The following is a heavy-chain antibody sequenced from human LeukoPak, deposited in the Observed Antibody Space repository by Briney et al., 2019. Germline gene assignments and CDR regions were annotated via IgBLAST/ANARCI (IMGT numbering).Heavy chain of an antibody. CDR3: ARDNGRYYGSGFDL. V-gene: IGHV3-13*01. Sequence: GGSLRLSCAASGFTFSSYDMHWVRQATGKGLEWVSAIGTAGDTYYPGSVKGRFTISRENAKNSLYLQMNSLRAGDTAEYYCARDNGRYYGSGFDLWGRGTLVTVSS. CDR1: GFTFSSYD. D-gene: IGHD3-10*01. CDR2: IGTAGDT. J-gene: IGHJ2*01.